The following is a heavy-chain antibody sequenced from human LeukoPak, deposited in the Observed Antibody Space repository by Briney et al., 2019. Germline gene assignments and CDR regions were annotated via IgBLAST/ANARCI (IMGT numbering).Heavy chain of an antibody. CDR3: ARRKGVPAAGPSQREQEHYFDY. Sequence: GGSLRLSSVASGFTFTSDGMSSVPDAPGKGLEWVSSISSTISYIYSADSLKARFTISRDNAKNSLYLQISSLRAEDTALYYCARRKGVPAAGPSQREQEHYFDYWGEGTLVTVCS. CDR1: GFTFTSDG. J-gene: IGHJ4*02. V-gene: IGHV3-21*01. CDR2: ISSTISYI. D-gene: IGHD6-13*01.